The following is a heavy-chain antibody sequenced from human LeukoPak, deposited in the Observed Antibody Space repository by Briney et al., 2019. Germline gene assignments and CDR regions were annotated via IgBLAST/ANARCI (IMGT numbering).Heavy chain of an antibody. J-gene: IGHJ5*02. CDR3: ARDRTQPRYCSGGSCYSNWFDP. V-gene: IGHV1-3*01. D-gene: IGHD2-15*01. Sequence: GASVKVSCKASGYTFTSYAMHWVRQAPGQRLEWMGWINAGNGNTKYSQKFQGRVTITRDTSASTAYMELSSLRSEDTAVYYCARDRTQPRYCSGGSCYSNWFDPWGQGTLVTVSS. CDR1: GYTFTSYA. CDR2: INAGNGNT.